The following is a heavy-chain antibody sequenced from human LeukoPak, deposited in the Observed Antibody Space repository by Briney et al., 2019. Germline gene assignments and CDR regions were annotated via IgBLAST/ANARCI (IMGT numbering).Heavy chain of an antibody. V-gene: IGHV5-10-1*01. Sequence: GESLKISCKGPGYSFTSYWISWVRQMPGKGLEWMGRIDPSDSYTNYSPSFQGHVTISADKSISTAYLQWSSLKASDTAMYYCARDNPIAAAGSTISYYYYYYGMDVWGQGTTVTVSS. CDR1: GYSFTSYW. CDR2: IDPSDSYT. D-gene: IGHD6-13*01. J-gene: IGHJ6*02. CDR3: ARDNPIAAAGSTISYYYYYYGMDV.